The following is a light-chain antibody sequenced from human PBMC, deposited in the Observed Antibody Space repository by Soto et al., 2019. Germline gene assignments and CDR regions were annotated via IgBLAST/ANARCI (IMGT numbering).Light chain of an antibody. V-gene: IGKV3-20*01. CDR1: QSIDNNH. Sequence: EIVLTQSPGTLSLSPGERVTLSCRASQSIDNNHLAWYQQRPGQAPRLLIHGTSNRATGIPDRFSGSGSGTDFTLTFSRLEPEDFAVYYCQQYGSSPFTFGQGTRLEIK. CDR3: QQYGSSPFT. CDR2: GTS. J-gene: IGKJ5*01.